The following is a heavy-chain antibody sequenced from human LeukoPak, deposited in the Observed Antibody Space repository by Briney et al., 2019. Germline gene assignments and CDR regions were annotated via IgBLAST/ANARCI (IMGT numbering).Heavy chain of an antibody. D-gene: IGHD2/OR15-2a*01. V-gene: IGHV3-7*02. Sequence: PGGSLRLSCAASGFTFSNYWMRRVRQAPGKGLEWVANIKHDGSESYYGDSVKGRFTISRDNTETSLNLQMNRLRVEDTALYFCATEYCTDTANFDLWGRGTLVIVSS. J-gene: IGHJ2*01. CDR1: GFTFSNYW. CDR2: IKHDGSES. CDR3: ATEYCTDTANFDL.